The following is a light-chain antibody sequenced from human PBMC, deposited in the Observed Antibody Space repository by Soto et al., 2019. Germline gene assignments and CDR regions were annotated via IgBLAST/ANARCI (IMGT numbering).Light chain of an antibody. V-gene: IGLV2-14*01. Sequence: QSVPTQPASVSGSPGQSITISCTGTSSDVGAYKYVSWHQQHPGKAPKLIISEVSNRPSGVSSRFSGSRSGNTASLTISGLHPEDEAYYYCSSYASGTTLVFGGGTKLTVL. CDR1: SSDVGAYKY. CDR2: EVS. CDR3: SSYASGTTLV. J-gene: IGLJ2*01.